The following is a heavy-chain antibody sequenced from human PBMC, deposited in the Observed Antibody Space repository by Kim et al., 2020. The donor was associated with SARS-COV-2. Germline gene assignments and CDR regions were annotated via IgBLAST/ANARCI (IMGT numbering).Heavy chain of an antibody. CDR2: IYYSGST. Sequence: SETLSLTCTVSGGSISDSSYYWGWIRQPPGKGLEWIGTIYYSGSTYHNPSLKSRVTISVDTSKNQFSLKLSSVTAADTAVYYCARHSTGTTNYYFYYMDVWGKGTTVTVSS. J-gene: IGHJ6*03. CDR3: ARHSTGTTNYYFYYMDV. CDR1: GGSISDSSYY. V-gene: IGHV4-39*01. D-gene: IGHD1-1*01.